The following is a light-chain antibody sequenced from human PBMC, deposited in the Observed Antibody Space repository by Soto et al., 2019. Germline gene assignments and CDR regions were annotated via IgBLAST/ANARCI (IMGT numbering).Light chain of an antibody. CDR3: QHYNSYPWT. CDR2: KAS. V-gene: IGKV1-5*03. CDR1: QSIGSW. J-gene: IGKJ1*01. Sequence: DIQMTQSPSILSASVGDRVSITCRASQSIGSWVAWYQQKPGRAPNLLIHKASHLESGVPSRFSGSGSGTEFTLTISSLQPGDFATYYCQHYNSYPWTFGQGTKVDLK.